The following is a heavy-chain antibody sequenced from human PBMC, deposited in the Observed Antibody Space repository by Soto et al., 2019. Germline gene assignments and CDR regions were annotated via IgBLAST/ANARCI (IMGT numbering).Heavy chain of an antibody. J-gene: IGHJ1*01. Sequence: QVPLVESGGGVVQPGRSLRLSCAASGFTFSSYAMHWVRQAPGKGLEWVAVISYDGSNKYYADSVKGRFTISRDNSMNXLXRQMNSLRAEDTAVYYCARDEGDIVLVPAAMAYFQHWGQGTLVTVSS. D-gene: IGHD2-2*01. CDR2: ISYDGSNK. CDR1: GFTFSSYA. V-gene: IGHV3-30-3*01. CDR3: ARDEGDIVLVPAAMAYFQH.